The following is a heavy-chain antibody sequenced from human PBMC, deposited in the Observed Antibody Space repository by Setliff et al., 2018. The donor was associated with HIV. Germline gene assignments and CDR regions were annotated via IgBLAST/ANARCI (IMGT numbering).Heavy chain of an antibody. J-gene: IGHJ4*02. Sequence: ASVKVSCKASGYTFMSYGISWVRQARGQGLEWMGRVDPEDGETIYAEKFQGRVTITADTSTDTAYMELSSLRSEDTAVYYCALNGGYSYGNRFDYWGQGTLVTVSS. CDR1: GYTFMSYG. D-gene: IGHD5-18*01. CDR2: VDPEDGET. CDR3: ALNGGYSYGNRFDY. V-gene: IGHV1-69-2*01.